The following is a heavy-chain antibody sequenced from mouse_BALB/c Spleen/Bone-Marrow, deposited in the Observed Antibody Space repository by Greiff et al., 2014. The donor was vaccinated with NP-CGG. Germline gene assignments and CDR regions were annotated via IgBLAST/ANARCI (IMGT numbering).Heavy chain of an antibody. V-gene: IGHV6-6*02. CDR1: GFTFSNYW. CDR2: IRLKSNNYAS. D-gene: IGHD2-4*01. Sequence: EVKVVESGGGLVQPGGSMKLSCVASGFTFSNYWMNWVRQSPEKGLEWVAEIRLKSNNYASHYAESVKGRFTISRDDSKSSVYLQMNNLRAEDTGIYYCTRRDYDLFGYWGQGTLVTVSA. CDR3: TRRDYDLFGY. J-gene: IGHJ3*01.